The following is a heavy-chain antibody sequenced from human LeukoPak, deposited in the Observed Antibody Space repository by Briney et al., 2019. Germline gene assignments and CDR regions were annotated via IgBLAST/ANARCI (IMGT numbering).Heavy chain of an antibody. CDR1: GYSFTSYA. J-gene: IGHJ5*02. D-gene: IGHD4-17*01. Sequence: GASVKVSCKASGYSFTSYAMNWVRQAPGQGLEWMGWINTNTGNPTYAQGFTGRFVFSLDTSVSTAYLQISSLRAEDTAVYYCARHYADSSSNWIDPWGQGTLVTVSS. CDR2: INTNTGNP. V-gene: IGHV7-4-1*02. CDR3: ARHYADSSSNWIDP.